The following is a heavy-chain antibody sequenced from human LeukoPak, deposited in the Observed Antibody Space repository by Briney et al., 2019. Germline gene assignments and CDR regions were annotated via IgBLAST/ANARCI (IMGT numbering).Heavy chain of an antibody. CDR3: ARDLYRIVVVPHYFDY. CDR2: ISGSGGST. J-gene: IGHJ4*02. CDR1: GFTFSSYA. Sequence: GGSLRLSCAASGFTFSSYAMSWVSQAPGKGLEWVSAISGSGGSTYYADSVKGRFTISRDNSKNTLYLQMNSLRAEDTAVYYCARDLYRIVVVPHYFDYWGQGTLVTVSS. V-gene: IGHV3-23*01. D-gene: IGHD3-22*01.